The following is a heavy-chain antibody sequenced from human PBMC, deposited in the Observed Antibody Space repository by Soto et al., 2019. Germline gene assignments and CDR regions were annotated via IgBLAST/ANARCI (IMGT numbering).Heavy chain of an antibody. J-gene: IGHJ4*01. CDR1: GYTFTNNV. CDR2: VNAGNDNT. V-gene: IGHV1-3*01. CDR3: ASEVPYGYSRFDY. Sequence: QVHLVQSGAEVKKPGASVKVSCKTSGYTFTNNVIHWVRQAPGQRLEWMGWVNAGNDNTKWSREFQGRLTLTKGTSAATAYMALRSLTSEDAAIYFCASEVPYGYSRFDYWGHGTLVTVSS. D-gene: IGHD5-18*01.